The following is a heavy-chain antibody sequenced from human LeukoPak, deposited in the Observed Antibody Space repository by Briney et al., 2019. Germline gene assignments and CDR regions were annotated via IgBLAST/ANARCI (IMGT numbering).Heavy chain of an antibody. CDR1: GGSFSGYY. Sequence: PSETLSLTCAVYGGSFSGYYWSWIRQPPGRGLEWIGEINHSGSTNYNPSLKSRVTISVDTSKNQFSLKLSSVTAADTAVNYCARGRRYFDYWGQGTLVTVSS. J-gene: IGHJ4*02. CDR2: INHSGST. CDR3: ARGRRYFDY. V-gene: IGHV4-34*01.